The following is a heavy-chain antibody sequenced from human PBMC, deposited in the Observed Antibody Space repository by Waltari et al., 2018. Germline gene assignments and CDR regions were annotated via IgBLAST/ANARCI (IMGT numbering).Heavy chain of an antibody. CDR1: GDSMSTYY. CDR3: ARHLRPWWYFDL. CDR2: IYYSGTT. V-gene: IGHV4-59*08. J-gene: IGHJ2*01. Sequence: QVQLQESGPGLVKPSETLSLTCIVSGDSMSTYYWSWIRQPPGKGLEWIGYIYYSGTTNSTPSLKSRVTISGDTSKNQFSLKLSSVTAADTAVYYCARHLRPWWYFDLWGRGTLVTVSS.